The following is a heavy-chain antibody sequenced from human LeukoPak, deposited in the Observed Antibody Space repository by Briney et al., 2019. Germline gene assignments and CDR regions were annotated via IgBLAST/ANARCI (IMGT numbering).Heavy chain of an antibody. J-gene: IGHJ4*02. CDR1: GFTFSSYE. CDR3: ARDPYYDSSGYS. V-gene: IGHV3-21*01. CDR2: ISSSSYI. D-gene: IGHD3-22*01. Sequence: GGSLRLSCAASGFTFSSYEMNWVRQAPGKGLEWVSSISSSSYIYYADSVKGRFTISRDNAKSSLYLQMNSLRAEDTAVYYCARDPYYDSSGYSWGQGTLVTVSS.